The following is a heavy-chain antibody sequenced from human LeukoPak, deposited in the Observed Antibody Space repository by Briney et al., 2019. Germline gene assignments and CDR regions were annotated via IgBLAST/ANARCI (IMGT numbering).Heavy chain of an antibody. V-gene: IGHV4-39*01. J-gene: IGHJ5*02. Sequence: SETLSLTCTVSGGSISSGGYYWGWIRQPPGKGLEWIGSIYYSGCTYYNPSLKSRVTISVDTSKNQFSLKLTSVTAADAAVYYCARQYSSGWPWFDPWGQGTLVTVSS. CDR3: ARQYSSGWPWFDP. D-gene: IGHD6-19*01. CDR1: GGSISSGGYY. CDR2: IYYSGCT.